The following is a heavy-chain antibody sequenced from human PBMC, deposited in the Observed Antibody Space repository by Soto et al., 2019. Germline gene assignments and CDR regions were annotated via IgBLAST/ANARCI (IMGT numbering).Heavy chain of an antibody. J-gene: IGHJ4*02. D-gene: IGHD6-19*01. CDR1: GFTFSSYS. V-gene: IGHV3-48*01. CDR2: ISSSSSTI. Sequence: EVQLVESGGGLVQPGGSLRLSCAASGFTFSSYSMNWVRQAPGKGLEWVSYISSSSSTIYYADSVKGRFTISRDNAKNSRYLQMNSLRAEDTAVYYFATKQWLVHAFDYWGQGTLVTVSS. CDR3: ATKQWLVHAFDY.